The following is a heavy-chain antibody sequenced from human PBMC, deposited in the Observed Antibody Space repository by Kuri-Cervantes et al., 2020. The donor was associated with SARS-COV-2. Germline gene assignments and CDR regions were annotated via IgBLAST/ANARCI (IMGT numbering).Heavy chain of an antibody. CDR3: ARDLGYCSSTSCYSLSYYYYGMDV. CDR2: INAGNGNT. D-gene: IGHD2-2*01. Sequence: ASVKVSCKASGYTFTGYYMHWVRQAPGQGLEWMGWINAGNGNTKYSQKFQGRVTITRDTSASTAYMELSSLRSEDTAVYYCARDLGYCSSTSCYSLSYYYYGMDVWGQGTTVTVSS. J-gene: IGHJ6*02. CDR1: GYTFTGYY. V-gene: IGHV1/OR15-3*02.